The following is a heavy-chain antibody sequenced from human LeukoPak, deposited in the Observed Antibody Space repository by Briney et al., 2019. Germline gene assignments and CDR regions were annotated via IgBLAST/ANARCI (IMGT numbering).Heavy chain of an antibody. V-gene: IGHV4-4*09. D-gene: IGHD6-6*01. J-gene: IGHJ4*02. CDR2: IHASGPT. Sequence: PSEALSLTCTVSGGSISTYYWSWIRRPPGKGLEWIAYIHASGPTNYNPSLKSRITISVDTSKNQFSLKLSSVTAADTAVYYCARHDAGIAARPFDNWGQGTLVTVSS. CDR1: GGSISTYY. CDR3: ARHDAGIAARPFDN.